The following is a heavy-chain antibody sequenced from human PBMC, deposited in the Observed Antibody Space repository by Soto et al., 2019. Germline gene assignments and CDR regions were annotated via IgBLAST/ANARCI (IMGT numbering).Heavy chain of an antibody. CDR2: ISGSGGST. J-gene: IGHJ5*02. CDR3: AKDLSVGVGQQLVGLNWFDP. V-gene: IGHV3-23*01. Sequence: GGSLRLSCAASGFTFSSYAMSWVRQAPGKGLEWVSAISGSGGSTYYADSVKGRFTISRDNSKNTLYLQMNSLGAEDTAVYYCAKDLSVGVGQQLVGLNWFDPWGQGTLVTVSS. CDR1: GFTFSSYA. D-gene: IGHD6-13*01.